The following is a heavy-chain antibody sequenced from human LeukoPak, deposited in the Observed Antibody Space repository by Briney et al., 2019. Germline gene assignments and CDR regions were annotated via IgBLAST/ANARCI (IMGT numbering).Heavy chain of an antibody. CDR1: GFTFSSYG. D-gene: IGHD3-16*02. CDR2: IWYDGSNK. V-gene: IGHV3-33*01. J-gene: IGHJ4*02. CDR3: AREGITFGGVIDY. Sequence: PGRSLRLSCAASGFTFSSYGMHWVRQAPGKGLEWVAVIWYDGSNKYYADSVKGRFTISRDNSKNTLYLQMNSLRAEDTAVYYCAREGITFGGVIDYWGQGPLATVSS.